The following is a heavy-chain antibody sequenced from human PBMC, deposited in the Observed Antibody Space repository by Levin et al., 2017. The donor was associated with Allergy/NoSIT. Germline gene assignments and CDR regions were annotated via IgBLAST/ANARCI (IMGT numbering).Heavy chain of an antibody. V-gene: IGHV4-59*01. CDR2: IYDTGNT. D-gene: IGHD3-16*02. Sequence: SQTLSLPCTVSGGSIRSDNWSWLRQPPGKGLEWIGYIYDTGNTNYNPSLKSRVTLSVDTSKNQFSLKLSSVTPADTAVYDCARFVWGSDRGFDYWGQGTLVTVSS. CDR3: ARFVWGSDRGFDY. CDR1: GGSIRSDN. J-gene: IGHJ4*02.